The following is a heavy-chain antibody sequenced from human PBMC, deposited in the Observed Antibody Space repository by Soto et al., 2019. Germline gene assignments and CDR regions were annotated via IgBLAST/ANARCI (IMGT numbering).Heavy chain of an antibody. CDR3: AKGYCGSTSCYYFDD. D-gene: IGHD2-2*01. CDR2: VSGGGTNT. CDR1: GFTFSSYA. Sequence: EVQLSESGGGLEQPGGSLRLSCAASGFTFSSYAMNWVRQAPGKGLEWVSTVSGGGTNTNYADSVKGRFTISRDNSKNTLFLQMASLRAEDSVVYYCAKGYCGSTSCYYFDDWGQGTLVTVSS. V-gene: IGHV3-23*01. J-gene: IGHJ4*02.